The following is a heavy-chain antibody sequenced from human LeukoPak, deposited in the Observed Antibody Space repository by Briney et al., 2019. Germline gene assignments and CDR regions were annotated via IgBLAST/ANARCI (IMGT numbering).Heavy chain of an antibody. CDR3: VRDGCGDTCYPGGY. CDR2: INAGNGGT. Sequence: ASVKVSCKASGYTFSRYVVHWVRQAPGQRPEWMGWINAGNGGTKYSQNFQGRVTITWDRSANTAYMELSSLTSEDTALYYCVRDGCGDTCYPGGYWGQGTLAAVSS. D-gene: IGHD2-21*01. V-gene: IGHV1-3*01. CDR1: GYTFSRYV. J-gene: IGHJ4*02.